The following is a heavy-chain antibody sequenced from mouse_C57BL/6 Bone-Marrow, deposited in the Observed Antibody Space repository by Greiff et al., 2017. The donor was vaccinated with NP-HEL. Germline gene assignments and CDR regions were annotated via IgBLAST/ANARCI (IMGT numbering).Heavy chain of an antibody. Sequence: EVQLQESGGGLVKPGGSLKLSCAASGFTFSSYAMSWVRQTPEKRLEWVATISDGGSYTYYPDNVKGRFTISRDNAKNNLYLQMSHLKSEDTAMYYCAREGGGLPHYYAMDYWGQGTSVTVSS. CDR3: AREGGGLPHYYAMDY. D-gene: IGHD2-4*01. CDR2: ISDGGSYT. J-gene: IGHJ4*01. CDR1: GFTFSSYA. V-gene: IGHV5-4*01.